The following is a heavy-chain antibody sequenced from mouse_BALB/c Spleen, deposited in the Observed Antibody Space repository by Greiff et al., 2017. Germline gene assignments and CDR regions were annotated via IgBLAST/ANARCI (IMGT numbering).Heavy chain of an antibody. V-gene: IGHV2-6-5*01. J-gene: IGHJ4*01. CDR2: IWGGGST. CDR3: AKGDYGRGYAMDY. D-gene: IGHD1-1*01. CDR1: GFSLTDYG. Sequence: QVQLQQSGPGLVAPSQSLSITCTVSGFSLTDYGVSWIRQPPGKGLEWLGVIWGGGSTYYNSALKSRLSISKDNSKSQVFLKMNSLQTDDTAMYYCAKGDYGRGYAMDYWGQGTSVTVSS.